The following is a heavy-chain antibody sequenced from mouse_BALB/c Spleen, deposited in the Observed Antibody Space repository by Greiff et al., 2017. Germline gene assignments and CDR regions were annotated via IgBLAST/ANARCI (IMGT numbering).Heavy chain of an antibody. J-gene: IGHJ2*01. V-gene: IGHV5-6-5*01. CDR2: ISSGGST. CDR1: GFTFSSYA. D-gene: IGHD1-1*01. CDR3: ARHYYGSSYFDY. Sequence: EVQGVESGGGLVKPGGSLKLSCAASGFTFSSYAMSWVRQTPEKRLEWVASISSGGSTYYPDSVKGRFTISRDNARNILYLQMSSLRSEDTAMYYCARHYYGSSYFDYWGQGTTLTVSS.